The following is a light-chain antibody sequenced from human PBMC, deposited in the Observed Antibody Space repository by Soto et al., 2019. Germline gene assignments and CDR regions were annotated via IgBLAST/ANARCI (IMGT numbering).Light chain of an antibody. J-gene: IGKJ5*01. V-gene: IGKV3D-15*03. Sequence: EIVMTQSPATLSVSPGERATLSCRASQSLSSNLAWYQQKPGQAPRLLIYGASGRAAGIPDRFSGSGSGTDLTLSISILKPEDFEVYDCKQRSNWPPINFGQGTRLEIK. CDR2: GAS. CDR3: KQRSNWPPIN. CDR1: QSLSSN.